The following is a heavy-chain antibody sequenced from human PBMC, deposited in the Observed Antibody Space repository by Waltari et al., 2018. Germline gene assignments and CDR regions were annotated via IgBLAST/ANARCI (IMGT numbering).Heavy chain of an antibody. J-gene: IGHJ5*02. V-gene: IGHV3-11*04. CDR1: GFTFSDSN. Sequence: QVQLLESGGDLVKPGGSLRLSCAASGFTFSDSNMSLIRQAQGQSPGQGLEWVSYIDSSGGSVWQVDSVKGRFTTSRDNSKNLLYLQMNSLRAEDTAVYYCARASRGKNHDFDPWGRGTLVTVSS. CDR2: IDSSGGSV. CDR3: ARASRGKNHDFDP. D-gene: IGHD1-1*01.